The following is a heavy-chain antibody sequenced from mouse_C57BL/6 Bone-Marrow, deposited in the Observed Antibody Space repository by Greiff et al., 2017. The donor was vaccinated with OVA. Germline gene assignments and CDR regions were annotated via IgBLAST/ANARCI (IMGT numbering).Heavy chain of an antibody. Sequence: QVQLQQSGPELVRPGASVKISCKAPGYTFTSHWMQWVRQRPGQGLEWIGEIFPGSGSTYYNEKFKGKATLTVDTSSSTAYLQLSSLTSEDTAVYYCTSRQLRLRSAYWGQGTLVTVSA. CDR1: GYTFTSHW. CDR3: TSRQLRLRSAY. J-gene: IGHJ3*01. V-gene: IGHV1-56*01. D-gene: IGHD3-2*02. CDR2: IFPGSGST.